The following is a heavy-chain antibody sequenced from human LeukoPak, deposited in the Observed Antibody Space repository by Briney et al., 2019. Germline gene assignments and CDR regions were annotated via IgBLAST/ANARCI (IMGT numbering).Heavy chain of an antibody. CDR3: ARGLGRYYYYGMDV. Sequence: SETLSLTCTVSGGSISNHYWSWIRQPPGKGLEWLGEINHSGSTNYNPSLKSRVTISVDTSKNQFSLKLSSVTAADTAVYYCARGLGRYYYYGMDVWGQGTTVTVSS. CDR1: GGSISNHY. J-gene: IGHJ6*02. D-gene: IGHD3-16*01. CDR2: INHSGST. V-gene: IGHV4-34*01.